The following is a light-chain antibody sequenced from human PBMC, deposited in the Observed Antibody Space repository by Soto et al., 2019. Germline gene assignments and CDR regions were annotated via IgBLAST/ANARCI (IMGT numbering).Light chain of an antibody. J-gene: IGKJ3*01. CDR3: QQYYNIPFT. V-gene: IGKV4-1*01. CDR1: RSVLYSSDNKNY. Sequence: DIVMTQSPDSLAVSLGERATINCKSSRSVLYSSDNKNYLAWYQQKPGQPPKLLIYWASTRESGVPDRFSGSGSGTDFTLTISSLQAEDVAGYYCQQYYNIPFTFGPGTKVDLK. CDR2: WAS.